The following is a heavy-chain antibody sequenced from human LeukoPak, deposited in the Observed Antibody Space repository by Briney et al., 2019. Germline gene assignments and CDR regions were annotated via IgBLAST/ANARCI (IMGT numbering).Heavy chain of an antibody. CDR2: IYPGDSNT. J-gene: IGHJ5*02. CDR1: GYSFINYG. CDR3: ALSRQEFDP. V-gene: IGHV5-51*01. Sequence: GESLKISCKGSGYSFINYGIGWVRQMPGKGLEWIGIIYPGDSNTKYRPSFQGQVTISVDKSINTAYLQWSSLKASDTAMYYCALSRQEFDPCGQGTLVTVSS. D-gene: IGHD6-13*01.